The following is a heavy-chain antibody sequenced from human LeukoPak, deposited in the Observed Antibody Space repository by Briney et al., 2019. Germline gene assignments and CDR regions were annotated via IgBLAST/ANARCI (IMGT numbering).Heavy chain of an antibody. Sequence: QPGRSLRLSCAAAGFTFSSYGMHWVRQAPGKGLEWVAVIWYDGSNKYYADSVKVRLTISRDNSKNTLYRQMHSLRTEDKAVYYCARDWFRGTCYFWSGYYTPFDYWGQGTLVTVSS. CDR2: IWYDGSNK. J-gene: IGHJ4*02. D-gene: IGHD3-3*01. V-gene: IGHV3-33*01. CDR3: ARDWFRGTCYFWSGYYTPFDY. CDR1: GFTFSSYG.